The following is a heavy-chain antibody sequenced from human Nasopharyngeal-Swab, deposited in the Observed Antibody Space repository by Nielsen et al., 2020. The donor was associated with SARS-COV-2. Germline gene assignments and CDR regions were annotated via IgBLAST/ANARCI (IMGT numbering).Heavy chain of an antibody. CDR2: IWYDGSNK. J-gene: IGHJ4*02. CDR3: ARDEHSSGWLIDY. V-gene: IGHV3-33*01. D-gene: IGHD6-19*01. Sequence: WIRRRPGKGLEWVTVIWYDGSNKYYADSVKGRFTISRDNSKNTLYLQMNSLRAEYTAVYYCARDEHSSGWLIDYWGQGTLVTVSS.